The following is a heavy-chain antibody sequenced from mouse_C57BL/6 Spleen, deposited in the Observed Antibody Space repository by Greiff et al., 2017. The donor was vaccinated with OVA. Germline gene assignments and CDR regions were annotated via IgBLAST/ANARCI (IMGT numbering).Heavy chain of an antibody. CDR3: TGPSYDPLDY. CDR2: FRLKSDNYAT. D-gene: IGHD2-3*01. Sequence: EVMLVESGGGLVQPGGSMKLSCVASGFTFSNYWLNWVRQSPETGLEWVAQFRLKSDNYATHYAESVKGRFTISRDDSKSSVYLQMNNLRAEDTGIYYCTGPSYDPLDYWGQGTTLTVSS. J-gene: IGHJ2*01. CDR1: GFTFSNYW. V-gene: IGHV6-3*01.